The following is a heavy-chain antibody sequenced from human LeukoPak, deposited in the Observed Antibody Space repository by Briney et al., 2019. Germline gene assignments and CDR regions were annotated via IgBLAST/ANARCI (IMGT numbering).Heavy chain of an antibody. CDR3: ASLGKSGYSYGYI. CDR1: GGSISSYY. J-gene: IGHJ4*02. CDR2: IYYSGST. Sequence: SETLSLTCNVSGGSISSYYWSWIRQPPGKGLEWIGYIYYSGSTNYNPSLKSRVTISVDTSKNQFSLKLSSVTAADTAVYYCASLGKSGYSYGYIWGQGTLVTVSS. D-gene: IGHD5-18*01. V-gene: IGHV4-59*01.